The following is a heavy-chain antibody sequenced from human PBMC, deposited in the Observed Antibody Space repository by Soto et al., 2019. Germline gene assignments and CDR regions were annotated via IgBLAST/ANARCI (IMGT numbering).Heavy chain of an antibody. J-gene: IGHJ4*02. Sequence: EVQLVESGGGLVQPGGSLRLSCAASGFTFSTYWMNWVRQAPGKGLEWVANIKQDGSEKYNVDSVKGRFTISRDNAKNSLYLQLNSLRAEDTAVYYCARGTPRGYSYDWGQGTLVTVSS. CDR1: GFTFSTYW. CDR2: IKQDGSEK. CDR3: ARGTPRGYSYD. D-gene: IGHD5-18*01. V-gene: IGHV3-7*01.